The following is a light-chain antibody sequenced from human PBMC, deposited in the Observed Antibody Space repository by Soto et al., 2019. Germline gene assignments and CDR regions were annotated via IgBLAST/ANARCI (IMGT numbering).Light chain of an antibody. J-gene: IGKJ5*01. CDR3: QQRSNWIT. Sequence: EIVLTQSPATLSLSPGERATLSCRASQSVSSYIAWYQQKPGQAPRLLIYDASNRATGIPARFSGSGSGTDFTLTISSLEPEDFAVYHCQQRSNWITFGQGTRLEIK. CDR1: QSVSSY. CDR2: DAS. V-gene: IGKV3-11*01.